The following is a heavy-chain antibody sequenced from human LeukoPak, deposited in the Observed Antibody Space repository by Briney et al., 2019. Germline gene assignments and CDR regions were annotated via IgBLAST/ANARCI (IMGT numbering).Heavy chain of an antibody. CDR1: GGTFSSYA. V-gene: IGHV1-46*01. Sequence: ASVKVSCKASGGTFSSYAISWVRQAPGQGLEWMGIINSSGGSTSYAQKFQGRVTMTRDTSTSTVYMELSSLRSEDTAVYYCARDRPIMMRAVVVYFDYWGQGTLVTVSS. J-gene: IGHJ4*02. CDR3: ARDRPIMMRAVVVYFDY. CDR2: INSSGGST. D-gene: IGHD3-16*01.